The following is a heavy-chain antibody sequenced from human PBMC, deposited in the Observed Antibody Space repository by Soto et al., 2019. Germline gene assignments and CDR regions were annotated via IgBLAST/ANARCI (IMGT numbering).Heavy chain of an antibody. CDR2: IIPIFGTA. CDR1: GGTFSSYA. Sequence: SVKVSCKASGGTFSSYAISWVRQAPGQGLEWMGGIIPIFGTANYAQKFQGRVTITADESTSTAYMELSSLRSEDTAVYYCARVRLRPYGMDVWGQGTTVTVSS. V-gene: IGHV1-69*13. CDR3: ARVRLRPYGMDV. D-gene: IGHD5-12*01. J-gene: IGHJ6*02.